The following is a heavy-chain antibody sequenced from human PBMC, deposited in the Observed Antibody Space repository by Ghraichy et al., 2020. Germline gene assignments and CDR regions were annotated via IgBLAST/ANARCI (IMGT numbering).Heavy chain of an antibody. Sequence: SETLSLTCAVYGGSFSGYYWSWIRQPPGKGLEWIGEINHSGSTNYNPSLKSRVTISVDTSKNQFSLKLSSVTAADTAVYYCASRATWIQPGYYWGQGTLVTVSS. CDR2: INHSGST. V-gene: IGHV4-34*01. CDR3: ASRATWIQPGYY. CDR1: GGSFSGYY. D-gene: IGHD5-18*01. J-gene: IGHJ4*02.